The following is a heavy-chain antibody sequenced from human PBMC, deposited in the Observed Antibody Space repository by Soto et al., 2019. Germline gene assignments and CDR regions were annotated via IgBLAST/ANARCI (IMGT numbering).Heavy chain of an antibody. CDR1: VTPSTIIIG. D-gene: IGHD5-12*01. Sequence: SETLSSPAMSLVTPSTIIIGGVGSASPPGGGLEWIGELHHGGSTNYNPSLESRATFSVDISKNQFFLKLSSVTAADTAVYYCTKNSAYALDYWGQGTLVTVSS. CDR3: TKNSAYALDY. CDR2: LHHGGST. J-gene: IGHJ4*02. V-gene: IGHV4-4*02.